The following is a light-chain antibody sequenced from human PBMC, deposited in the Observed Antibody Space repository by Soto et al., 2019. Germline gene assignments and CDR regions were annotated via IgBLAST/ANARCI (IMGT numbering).Light chain of an antibody. CDR1: QSVNKW. V-gene: IGKV1-5*01. J-gene: IGKJ1*01. CDR3: QHDNSYWWT. CDR2: DAS. Sequence: DVPMTQSPSTLSASVGERVTITCRASQSVNKWLAWYQQKPGKDPKLLIYDASSLESGVQSMFSGSGSGTEFTLTIIILQPDDVANYYCQHDNSYWWTFGQGTKVEIK.